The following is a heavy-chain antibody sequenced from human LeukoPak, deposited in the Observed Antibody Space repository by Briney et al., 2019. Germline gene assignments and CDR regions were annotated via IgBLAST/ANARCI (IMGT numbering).Heavy chain of an antibody. Sequence: GGSLRLSCAASGFTFSSYSMNWVRQAPGKGLEWVSFISRGSSSIYYADSVQGRSTISRDNAKNSLYLQMNSLRADDTAVYYCAVRPAGDALDIWGQGTMVTVSS. D-gene: IGHD6-19*01. J-gene: IGHJ3*02. V-gene: IGHV3-21*06. CDR1: GFTFSSYS. CDR2: ISRGSSSI. CDR3: AVRPAGDALDI.